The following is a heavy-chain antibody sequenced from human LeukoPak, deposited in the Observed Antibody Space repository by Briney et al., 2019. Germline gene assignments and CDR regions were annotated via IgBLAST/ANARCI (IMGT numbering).Heavy chain of an antibody. CDR3: ARGIGAGYNRGY. CDR1: GFTFSIYW. CDR2: INRDGSST. V-gene: IGHV3-74*01. J-gene: IGHJ4*02. D-gene: IGHD5-24*01. Sequence: GGPLRLSCAASGFTFSIYWMHWVRQAPGKGLVWVSHINRDGSSTTHADSVKGRFTISRDNSKNTLYLQMNSLRAEDTAVYYCARGIGAGYNRGYWGQGTLVTVSS.